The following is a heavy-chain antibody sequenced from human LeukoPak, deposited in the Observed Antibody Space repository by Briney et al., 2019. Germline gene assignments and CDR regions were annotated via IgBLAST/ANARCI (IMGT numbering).Heavy chain of an antibody. Sequence: GGSLRLSCAASGFTFSSYSMNWVRQAPGKGLEWVSYISSSSSTIYYADSVKGRFTISRDNAKNSLYLQMNSLRDEDTAVYYCARLYGSGSSGQDAFDIWGQGTMVTVSS. V-gene: IGHV3-48*02. CDR3: ARLYGSGSSGQDAFDI. D-gene: IGHD3-10*01. CDR1: GFTFSSYS. J-gene: IGHJ3*02. CDR2: ISSSSSTI.